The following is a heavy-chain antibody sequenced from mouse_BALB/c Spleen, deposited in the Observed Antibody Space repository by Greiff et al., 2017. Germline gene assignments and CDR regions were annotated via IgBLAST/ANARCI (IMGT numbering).Heavy chain of an antibody. J-gene: IGHJ4*01. CDR3: ARRGTARATDYAMDY. V-gene: IGHV14-3*02. CDR1: GFNIKDTY. Sequence: EVQGVESGAELVKPGASVKLSCTASGFNIKDTYMHWVKQRPEQGLEWIGRIDPANGNTKYDPKFQGKATITADTSSNTAYLQLSSLTSEDTAVYYCARRGTARATDYAMDYWGQGTSVTVSS. CDR2: IDPANGNT. D-gene: IGHD3-1*01.